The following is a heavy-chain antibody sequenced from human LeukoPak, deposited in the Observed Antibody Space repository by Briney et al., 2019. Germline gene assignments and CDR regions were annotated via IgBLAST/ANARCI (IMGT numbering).Heavy chain of an antibody. CDR1: GYTFTGYY. Sequence: ASVTVSCKASGYTFTGYYMHWVRQAPGQGLEWMGRINPNSGGTNYAQKFQGRVTITRDTSISTAYMELSRLRSDDTAVYYCARASITMVRGVPDAFDIWGQGTMVTVSS. D-gene: IGHD3-10*01. V-gene: IGHV1-2*06. J-gene: IGHJ3*02. CDR3: ARASITMVRGVPDAFDI. CDR2: INPNSGGT.